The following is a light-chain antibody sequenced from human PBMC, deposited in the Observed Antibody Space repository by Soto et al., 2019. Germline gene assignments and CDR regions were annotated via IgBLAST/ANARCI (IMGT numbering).Light chain of an antibody. CDR2: AAS. CDR3: LQYNDYPYT. V-gene: IGKV1-17*01. CDR1: QDIRNY. J-gene: IGKJ2*01. Sequence: DIQMTQSPPSLSASVGDRVTITCRGNQDIRNYLGWYQQNPGKAPKRLIYAASSLQSGVPSRFSGSGSGTECTLTISSLQPEDFATYFCLQYNDYPYTFGQGTKLEF.